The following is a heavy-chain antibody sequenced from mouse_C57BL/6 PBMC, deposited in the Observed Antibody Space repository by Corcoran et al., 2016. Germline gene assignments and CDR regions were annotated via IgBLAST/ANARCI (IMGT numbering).Heavy chain of an antibody. Sequence: QIQLVQSGPELKKPGETVKISCKASGYTFTNYGMSWVKQAPGKGLKWMGWVNTYSGVPTYADDFKGRFAFSLETSASTAYLQINNLKKEDTATYFCATSLITSVVAPYAMDYWGQGTSVTVSS. CDR2: VNTYSGVP. CDR3: ATSLITSVVAPYAMDY. D-gene: IGHD1-1*01. J-gene: IGHJ4*01. V-gene: IGHV9-3*01. CDR1: GYTFTNYG.